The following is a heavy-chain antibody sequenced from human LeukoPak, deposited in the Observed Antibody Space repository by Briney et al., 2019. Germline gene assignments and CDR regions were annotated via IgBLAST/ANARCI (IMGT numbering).Heavy chain of an antibody. D-gene: IGHD6-19*01. CDR3: ARDQAVAGPNWFDP. V-gene: IGHV4-61*02. J-gene: IGHJ5*02. Sequence: NPSETLSLTSTVSGGSISSGSYYWSWIRQPAGKGLEWIGRIYTSGSTNYNPSLKSRVTISVDTSKNQFSLKLSSVTAADTAVYYCARDQAVAGPNWFDPWGQGTLVTVSS. CDR1: GGSISSGSYY. CDR2: IYTSGST.